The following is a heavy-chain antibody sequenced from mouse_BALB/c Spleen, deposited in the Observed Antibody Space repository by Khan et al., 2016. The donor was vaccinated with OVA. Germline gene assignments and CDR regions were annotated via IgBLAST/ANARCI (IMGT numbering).Heavy chain of an antibody. J-gene: IGHJ4*01. V-gene: IGHV2-3*01. Sequence: VQLVESGPGLVAPSQSLSITCPVSGFSLSSNGVSWVRQPPGKGLEWLGVIWGDGSTNYHSTLKSRLIISKDNSKSQVFLKLNSLQTDDTATYYCAKFTPDYYSMDYWGQGTSVTVSS. D-gene: IGHD1-1*01. CDR3: AKFTPDYYSMDY. CDR2: IWGDGST. CDR1: GFSLSSNG.